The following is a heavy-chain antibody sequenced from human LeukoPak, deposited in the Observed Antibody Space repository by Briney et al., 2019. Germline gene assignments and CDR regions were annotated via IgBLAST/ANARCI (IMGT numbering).Heavy chain of an antibody. J-gene: IGHJ4*02. V-gene: IGHV3-7*04. D-gene: IGHD4-17*01. CDR1: GFTFSNYW. CDR2: IKQDGSEK. CDR3: ARGSTTVTSRGYFDY. Sequence: GGSLRLSCAASGFTFSNYWVNWVRQAPGEGLEWVANIKQDGSEKYYVDSVKGRFTISRDGATNSLYLQMNSLRAEDTAVYYCARGSTTVTSRGYFDYWGQGTLVTVSS.